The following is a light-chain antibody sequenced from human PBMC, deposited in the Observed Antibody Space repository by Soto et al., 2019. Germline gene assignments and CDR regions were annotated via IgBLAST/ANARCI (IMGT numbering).Light chain of an antibody. CDR1: NSDVGGYNY. J-gene: IGLJ1*01. V-gene: IGLV2-8*01. Sequence: QSALTQPPSASGSPGQSVTISCTGTNSDVGGYNYVSWYQQYPGKAPKLIIYEVNERPSGVPDRFSGSKSGNTASLTVSGLQTADEADYYCSSYAGSTWSVFGTGTKLTVL. CDR3: SSYAGSTWSV. CDR2: EVN.